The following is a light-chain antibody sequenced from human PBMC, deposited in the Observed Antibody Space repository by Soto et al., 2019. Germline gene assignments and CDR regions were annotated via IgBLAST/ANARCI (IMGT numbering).Light chain of an antibody. Sequence: QSARTQPASVFTCPELQIALHCPGESSGVVGYNYVSWYQQHPGKAPKVIIYDVSNRPSGVSDRFAGSKSGNTAFLTISGLLAEDVADYYCSSYTTSSTRVFGGGTQLT. CDR3: SSYTTSSTRV. V-gene: IGLV2-14*01. CDR2: DVS. CDR1: SSGVVGYNY. J-gene: IGLJ2*01.